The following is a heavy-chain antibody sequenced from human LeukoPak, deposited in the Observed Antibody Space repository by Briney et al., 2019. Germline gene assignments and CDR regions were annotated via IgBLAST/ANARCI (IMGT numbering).Heavy chain of an antibody. Sequence: SETLSLTCTVSGGSISSGGNSWTWFRQHPGKGLEWIGYIYYSGSTYYNPSLKSRVTISVDTSKNQFSLKLSSVTAADTAVYYCARDSSSGFDYWGQGTLVTVSS. J-gene: IGHJ4*02. D-gene: IGHD6-6*01. CDR3: ARDSSSGFDY. CDR1: GGSISSGGNS. V-gene: IGHV4-31*03. CDR2: IYYSGST.